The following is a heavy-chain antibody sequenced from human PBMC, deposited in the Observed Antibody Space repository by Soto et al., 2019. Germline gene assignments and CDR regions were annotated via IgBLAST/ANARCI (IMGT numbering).Heavy chain of an antibody. CDR2: INHSGST. Sequence: QVQLQQWGAGLLKPSETLTLTCAVYGGSFSGYYWSWIRQPPGKGLEWIGEINHSGSTNYNPSLKSRVTISVDTSKNQFSLKLSSVTAADTAVYYCARTGLESDDNTPFDYWGQGTLVTVSS. CDR3: ARTGLESDDNTPFDY. V-gene: IGHV4-34*01. CDR1: GGSFSGYY. J-gene: IGHJ4*02.